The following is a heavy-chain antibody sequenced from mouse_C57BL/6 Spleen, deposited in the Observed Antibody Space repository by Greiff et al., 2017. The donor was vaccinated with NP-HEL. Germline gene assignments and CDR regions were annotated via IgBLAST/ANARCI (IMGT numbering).Heavy chain of an antibody. CDR1: GYTFTSYW. CDR3: ARNDGYVAMDY. Sequence: QVQLQQPGAELVKPGASVKLSCKASGYTFTSYWMHWVKQRPGQGLEWIGMIHPNSGSTNYNEKFKSKATLTVDKSSSTAYMQLSSLTSEDSAVYYCARNDGYVAMDYWGQGTSVTVSS. V-gene: IGHV1-64*01. CDR2: IHPNSGST. J-gene: IGHJ4*01. D-gene: IGHD2-3*01.